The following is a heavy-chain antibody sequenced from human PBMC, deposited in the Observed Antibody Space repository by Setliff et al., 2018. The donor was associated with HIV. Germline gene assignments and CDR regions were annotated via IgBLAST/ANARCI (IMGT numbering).Heavy chain of an antibody. V-gene: IGHV3-11*04. Sequence: LRLSCAASGFTVSDNYMSWVRQTPGKGLDWVSYISSSGNTIYYDYADSVRGRFTISRDNGKNSLYLQMNSLRAEDTAVYYCAVTSMASSFDYWGQGALVTVPS. CDR3: AVTSMASSFDY. D-gene: IGHD5-18*01. CDR2: ISSSGNTI. CDR1: GFTVSDNY. J-gene: IGHJ4*02.